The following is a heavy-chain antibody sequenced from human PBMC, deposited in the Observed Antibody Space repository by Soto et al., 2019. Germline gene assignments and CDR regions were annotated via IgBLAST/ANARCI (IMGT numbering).Heavy chain of an antibody. V-gene: IGHV2-5*02. D-gene: IGHD3-22*01. CDR2: IYWDDDK. Sequence: QITLKESGPTLVKPTQTLTLTCTFSGFSLSTSGVGVGWIRQAPGKALEWLALIYWDDDKRYSPSLKSRLTITKDTSKNQVVLTMTNMDPADTATYYCARDSIGYLGFDYWGQGTLVTVSS. CDR3: ARDSIGYLGFDY. CDR1: GFSLSTSGVG. J-gene: IGHJ4*02.